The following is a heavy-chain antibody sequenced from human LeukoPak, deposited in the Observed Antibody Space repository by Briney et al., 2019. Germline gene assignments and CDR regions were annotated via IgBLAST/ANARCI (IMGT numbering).Heavy chain of an antibody. CDR1: GYTFTGYY. V-gene: IGHV1-2*02. CDR2: INPNSGGT. Sequence: ASVKVSCKASGYTFTGYYMHWVRQAPGQGLEWMGWINPNSGGTNYAQKFQGRVTMTRDTSISTAYMELSRLRSDDTAVYYCARDRVTGTTYWFDPWGQGTLVTVSS. CDR3: ARDRVTGTTYWFDP. D-gene: IGHD1-7*01. J-gene: IGHJ5*02.